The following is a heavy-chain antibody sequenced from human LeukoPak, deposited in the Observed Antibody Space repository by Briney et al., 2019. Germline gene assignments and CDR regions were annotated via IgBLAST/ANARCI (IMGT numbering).Heavy chain of an antibody. V-gene: IGHV4-61*02. J-gene: IGHJ3*02. CDR3: ASRSSYVWGSYPNPYAFDI. D-gene: IGHD3-16*02. CDR1: GGSISSGSYA. CDR2: VYTSGST. Sequence: NPSETLSLTCTVSGGSISSGSYAWSWIRQPAGKGLDWIGRVYTSGSTNYKPSLKSRVTISVDTSKNQFSLKLSSVTAADTAVYYCASRSSYVWGSYPNPYAFDIWGQGTMVTVSS.